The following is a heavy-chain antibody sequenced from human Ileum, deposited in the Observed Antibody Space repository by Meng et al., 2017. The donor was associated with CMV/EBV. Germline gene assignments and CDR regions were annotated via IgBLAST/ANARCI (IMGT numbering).Heavy chain of an antibody. CDR1: GISLRNYA. CDR3: AQAPGNYDSSLEY. V-gene: IGHV3-23*01. D-gene: IGHD3-22*01. Sequence: GESLKISCVVSGISLRNYAMRWVRQAPGKGPEWVSGICGDGDNKYYADSVKDRFIISRDNSRNTLYLQMNSLRVEETAMYYCAQAPGNYDSSLEYWGQGTPVTVSS. J-gene: IGHJ4*02. CDR2: ICGDGDNK.